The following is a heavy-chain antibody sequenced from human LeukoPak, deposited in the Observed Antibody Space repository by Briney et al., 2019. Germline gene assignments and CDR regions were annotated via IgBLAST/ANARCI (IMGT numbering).Heavy chain of an antibody. V-gene: IGHV3-7*01. Sequence: GGSLRLSCAASGFTLSSHWMNWVRQAPGKGLEWVADIKQDGSEKYYVGSVKGRFTISRDNAKNSMYLQMNSLRAEDTAVYYCARWEIRGSAHQLDYWGRGTLVTVSS. CDR1: GFTLSSHW. D-gene: IGHD1-26*01. CDR3: ARWEIRGSAHQLDY. J-gene: IGHJ4*02. CDR2: IKQDGSEK.